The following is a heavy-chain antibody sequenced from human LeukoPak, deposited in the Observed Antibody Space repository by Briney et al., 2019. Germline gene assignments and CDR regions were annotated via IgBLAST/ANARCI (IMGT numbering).Heavy chain of an antibody. V-gene: IGHV3-7*01. J-gene: IGHJ4*02. CDR2: IKEDGSEK. CDR1: GFTLSTFG. CDR3: ARSGEA. Sequence: GGSLRLSCAASGFTLSTFGMSSVGRAPGKGLGWLANIKEDGSEKYYVDYVQGRFNISRDNAKNPLYLQMNSLRAENTAVYYCARSGEAGGQGTLVTVSS. D-gene: IGHD4-17*01.